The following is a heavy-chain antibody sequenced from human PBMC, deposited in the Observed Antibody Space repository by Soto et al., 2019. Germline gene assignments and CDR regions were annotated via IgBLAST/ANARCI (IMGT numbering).Heavy chain of an antibody. CDR2: IKQDGTEK. J-gene: IGHJ4*02. D-gene: IGHD6-19*01. CDR3: AGGTGWFIVD. V-gene: IGHV3-7*02. CDR1: GFTFSSYW. Sequence: EVQLVESGGGLVQPGGSQRLSCAASGFTFSSYWMNWVRQAPGKGLEWVANIKQDGTEKHYVDSVKDRFTISRDNAKSSLHLHLNSLRADDTAVYYCAGGTGWFIVDWGQGTLVTVSS.